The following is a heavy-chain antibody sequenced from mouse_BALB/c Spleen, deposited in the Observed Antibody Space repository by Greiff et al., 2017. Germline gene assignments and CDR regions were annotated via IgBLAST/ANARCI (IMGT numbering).Heavy chain of an antibody. CDR2: ISYSGST. Sequence: EVKLLESGPSLVKPSQTLSLTCSVTGDSITSCYWNWIRKFPGNKLEYMGYISYSGSTYYNPSLKSRISITRDTSKNQYYLQLNSVTTEDTATYYCARLRDGYCFAYGGQGTLVTVSA. D-gene: IGHD2-3*01. CDR1: GDSITSCY. J-gene: IGHJ3*01. CDR3: ARLRDGYCFAY. V-gene: IGHV3-8*02.